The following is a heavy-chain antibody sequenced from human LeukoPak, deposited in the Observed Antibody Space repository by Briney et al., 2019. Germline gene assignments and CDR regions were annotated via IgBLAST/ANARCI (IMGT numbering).Heavy chain of an antibody. D-gene: IGHD3-22*01. CDR1: GGSISSSSYY. J-gene: IGHJ4*02. CDR3: ARLFLYYYDSSGAVVYYFDY. CDR2: IYYSGST. Sequence: PSETLSLTCTVPGGSISSSSYYWGWIRQPPGKGLEWIGSIYYSGSTYYNPSLKSRVTISVDTSKNQFSLKLSSVTAADTAVYYCARLFLYYYDSSGAVVYYFDYWGQGTLVTVSS. V-gene: IGHV4-39*01.